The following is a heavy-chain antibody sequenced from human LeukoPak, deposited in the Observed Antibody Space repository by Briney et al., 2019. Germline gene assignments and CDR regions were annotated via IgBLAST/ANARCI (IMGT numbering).Heavy chain of an antibody. Sequence: SETLSLTCTVSGGSISSYYWSWLRQPPGKGLEWIGYMYYSGSAHYNPSLKSRVTFSVDASKNQFSLKLSSVTAADTAVYYCARGRYGFIVGEVLTGYWGQGTLVTVSS. CDR2: MYYSGSA. CDR3: ARGRYGFIVGEVLTGY. J-gene: IGHJ4*02. CDR1: GGSISSYY. V-gene: IGHV4-59*08. D-gene: IGHD1-26*01.